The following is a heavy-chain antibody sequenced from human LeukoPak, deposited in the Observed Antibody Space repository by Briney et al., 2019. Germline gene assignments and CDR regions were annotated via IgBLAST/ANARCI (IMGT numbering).Heavy chain of an antibody. CDR3: ARDQSGPYYDSSGYYSDNWFDP. CDR2: INPNSGGT. V-gene: IGHV1-2*02. D-gene: IGHD3-22*01. Sequence: ASVKVSCKASGYTFTGYHMHWVRQAPGQGLEWMGWINPNSGGTNYAQKFQGRVTMTRDTSISTAYMELSRLRSDDTAVYYCARDQSGPYYDSSGYYSDNWFDPWGQGTLVTVSS. J-gene: IGHJ5*02. CDR1: GYTFTGYH.